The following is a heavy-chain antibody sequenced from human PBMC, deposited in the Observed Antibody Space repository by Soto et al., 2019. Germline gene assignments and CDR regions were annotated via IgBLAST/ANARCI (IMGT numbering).Heavy chain of an antibody. CDR3: ATRNTAMGYYYYGMYV. V-gene: IGHV5-51*01. D-gene: IGHD5-18*01. CDR2: IYPGDSDT. CDR1: GYSFTSYW. J-gene: IGHJ6*02. Sequence: PGESLKISCKGSGYSFTSYWIGWVRQMPGKGLEWMGIIYPGDSDTRYSPSFQGQVTISADKSISTAYLQWSSLKASDTAMYYCATRNTAMGYYYYGMYVWGQGTTVTVSS.